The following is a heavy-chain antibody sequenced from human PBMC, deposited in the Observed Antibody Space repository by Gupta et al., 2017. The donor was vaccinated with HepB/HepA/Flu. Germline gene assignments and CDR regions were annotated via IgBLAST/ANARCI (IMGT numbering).Heavy chain of an antibody. CDR2: IYTSGST. V-gene: IGHV4-4*07. J-gene: IGHJ4*02. CDR3: ARGGYSSGWYASPFDY. CDR1: GGPISSHY. D-gene: IGHD6-19*01. Sequence: QVQLQESGPGLVKPSETLSLTCTVSGGPISSHYWSWIRQPAGKGLEWIGRIYTSGSTNYNPSLKSRVTMSVDTSKNQFSLKLSSVTAADTAVYYCARGGYSSGWYASPFDYWGQGTLVTVSS.